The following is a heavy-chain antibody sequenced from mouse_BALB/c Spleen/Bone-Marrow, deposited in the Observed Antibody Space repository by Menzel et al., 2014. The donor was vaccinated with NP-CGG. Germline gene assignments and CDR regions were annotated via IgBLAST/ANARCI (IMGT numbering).Heavy chain of an antibody. Sequence: QVQLQQPGAELVKPGASVKMSCKASGYTFTSYWMHWVKQRPGQGLEWIGVIDPSDSYTSYNQKFKGKATLTVDTSSSTAYMQLSSLTSEDSAVYYCTGSRDYGNWFAYWGQGTLVTVSA. CDR3: TGSRDYGNWFAY. CDR2: IDPSDSYT. J-gene: IGHJ3*01. V-gene: IGHV1S127*01. CDR1: GYTFTSYW. D-gene: IGHD2-1*01.